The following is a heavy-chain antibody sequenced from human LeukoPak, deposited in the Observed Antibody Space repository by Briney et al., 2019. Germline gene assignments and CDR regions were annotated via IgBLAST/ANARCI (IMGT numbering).Heavy chain of an antibody. CDR3: ARDLGQDYDTSDNWFDP. CDR1: GFTLRNFW. D-gene: IGHD3-22*01. Sequence: GGSLRLSCAASGFTLRNFWMHCAREAPGKGLVWVSRINSDGMNTSYADSVKGRFTISRNNAKNALNLQMNSLRAEDTAVYYCARDLGQDYDTSDNWFDPWGQGTLVTVSS. V-gene: IGHV3-74*01. J-gene: IGHJ5*02. CDR2: INSDGMNT.